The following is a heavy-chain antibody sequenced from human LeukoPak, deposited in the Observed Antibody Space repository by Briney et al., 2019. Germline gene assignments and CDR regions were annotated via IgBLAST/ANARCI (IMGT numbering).Heavy chain of an antibody. D-gene: IGHD3-9*01. CDR1: GFTFDDYA. V-gene: IGHV3-21*01. Sequence: PGGPLRLSCAASGFTFDDYAMHWVRQAPGKGLEWVSSISSSSSYIYYADSVKGRFTISRDNAKNSLYLQMNSLRADDTAVYYCARSLGTVRYFDWLLWLDYWGQGTLVTVSS. CDR2: ISSSSSYI. J-gene: IGHJ4*02. CDR3: ARSLGTVRYFDWLLWLDY.